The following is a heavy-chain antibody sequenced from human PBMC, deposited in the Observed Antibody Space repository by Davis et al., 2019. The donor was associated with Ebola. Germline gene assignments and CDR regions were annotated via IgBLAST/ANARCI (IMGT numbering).Heavy chain of an antibody. Sequence: GESLKISCAASGFTFSSYWMTWVRQAPGKGLEWVANIKKDGSEKHYVDPVKGRFTISRDNAKNSLYLQMNSLRAEDTAVYYCATLGVNTMYDYWGQGTLVTVSS. CDR1: GFTFSSYW. V-gene: IGHV3-7*03. CDR3: ATLGVNTMYDY. D-gene: IGHD3-10*01. CDR2: IKKDGSEK. J-gene: IGHJ4*02.